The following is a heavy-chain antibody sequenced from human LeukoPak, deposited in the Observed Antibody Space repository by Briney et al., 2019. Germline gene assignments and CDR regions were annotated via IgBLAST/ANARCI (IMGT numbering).Heavy chain of an antibody. J-gene: IGHJ4*02. CDR1: GGSFGGYY. Sequence: PSETLSLTCAVYGGSFGGYYWSWIRQPPGKGLEWIGEINHSGSTNYNPSLKSRVTISVDTSKNQFSLKLSSVTAADTAVYYCARGRLLGYYFDYWGQGTLVTVSS. CDR2: INHSGST. D-gene: IGHD2/OR15-2a*01. V-gene: IGHV4-34*01. CDR3: ARGRLLGYYFDY.